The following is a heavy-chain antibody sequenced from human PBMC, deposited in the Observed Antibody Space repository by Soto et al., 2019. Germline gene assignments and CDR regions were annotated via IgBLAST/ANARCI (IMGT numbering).Heavy chain of an antibody. Sequence: QVQLVESGGGVVQPGRSLRLSCAASGFTFSSYGMHWVRQAPGKGLEWVAVISYDGSNKYYADSVKGRFTISRDNSKNTLYLQMNSLRAEDTAVYYCVLVVVENPYYYYGMDVWGQGTTVTVSS. D-gene: IGHD2-15*01. CDR1: GFTFSSYG. J-gene: IGHJ6*02. CDR3: VLVVVENPYYYYGMDV. CDR2: ISYDGSNK. V-gene: IGHV3-30*03.